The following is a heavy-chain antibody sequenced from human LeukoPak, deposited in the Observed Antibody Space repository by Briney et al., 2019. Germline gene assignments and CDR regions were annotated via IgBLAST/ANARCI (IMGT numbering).Heavy chain of an antibody. J-gene: IGHJ6*03. V-gene: IGHV3-23*01. CDR1: GISLSNYA. Sequence: GGSLRLSCVVSGISLSNYAMTWVRQAPGKGLEWVSYISERGGSTTYADSVKGRFTISRDNSRNTVYLQMDSLRPEDTAVYHCAKGGIPTGPYYYFYYMDVWGNGTTVTVSS. CDR3: AKGGIPTGPYYYFYYMDV. CDR2: ISERGGST. D-gene: IGHD3/OR15-3a*01.